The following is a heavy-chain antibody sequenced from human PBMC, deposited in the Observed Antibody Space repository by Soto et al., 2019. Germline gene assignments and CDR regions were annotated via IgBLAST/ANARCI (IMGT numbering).Heavy chain of an antibody. CDR2: ISSSSSYI. Sequence: EVQLVESGGGLVKPGGSLRLSCAASGFTFSSYSMNWVRQAPGKGLEWVSSISSSSSYIYYADSVKGRFTISRDNAKNSLYLQMNSLRAEDKDVYYCARVGEGVTWNDGPWDYWGQGTLVTVSS. J-gene: IGHJ4*02. D-gene: IGHD1-1*01. CDR1: GFTFSSYS. V-gene: IGHV3-21*01. CDR3: ARVGEGVTWNDGPWDY.